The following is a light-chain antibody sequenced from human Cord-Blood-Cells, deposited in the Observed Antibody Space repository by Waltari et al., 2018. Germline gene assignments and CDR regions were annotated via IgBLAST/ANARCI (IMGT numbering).Light chain of an antibody. CDR3: QQYNSYSPWT. CDR1: QSISSW. Sequence: DIQMTQSPSTLSASVGDRVTITCRASQSISSWLAWYQQKPGKAPKLLIYDASSLESGVPSEVSGSRAWTEVTLTISSLQPDDFAAYYCQQYNSYSPWTFGQGTKVEIK. J-gene: IGKJ1*01. V-gene: IGKV1-5*01. CDR2: DAS.